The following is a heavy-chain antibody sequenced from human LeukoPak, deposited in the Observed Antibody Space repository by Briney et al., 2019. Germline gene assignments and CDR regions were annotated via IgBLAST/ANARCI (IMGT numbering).Heavy chain of an antibody. CDR2: ISGSGGGT. J-gene: IGHJ4*02. D-gene: IGHD5-24*01. CDR3: AKAGTEDGYNIYFDH. V-gene: IGHV3-23*01. Sequence: PGGSLRLSCGVSGFTFSGYAMSWVCQAPGKGLEWVSLISGSGGGTYYADSVKGRFTIFRDNAKNTLYLQMNSLRAEDTAVYYCAKAGTEDGYNIYFDHWGQGTLVTVSS. CDR1: GFTFSGYA.